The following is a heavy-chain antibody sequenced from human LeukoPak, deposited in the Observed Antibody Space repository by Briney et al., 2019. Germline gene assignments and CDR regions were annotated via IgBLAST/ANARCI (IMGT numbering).Heavy chain of an antibody. CDR3: ARDQVATIDY. CDR1: GFTFNSYS. V-gene: IGHV3-21*01. J-gene: IGHJ4*02. D-gene: IGHD5-12*01. Sequence: GGSLRLSCAASGFTFNSYSMNWVRQAPGKGLEWVSSISSSSSYIYYADSVKGRFTISRDNAKNSLYLQMNSLRAEDTAVYYCARDQVATIDYWGQGTLVTVSS. CDR2: ISSSSSYI.